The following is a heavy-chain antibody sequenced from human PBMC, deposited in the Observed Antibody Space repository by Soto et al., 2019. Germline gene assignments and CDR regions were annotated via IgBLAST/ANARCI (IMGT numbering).Heavy chain of an antibody. D-gene: IGHD2-8*01. CDR2: INWDRGDI. CDR3: AKDTAPGFYDANGHLDY. CDR1: GISFDDYA. Sequence: VQLVESGGGLVQPGGSRRLSCVVSGISFDDYAMHWVRQVPGKGLEWVSGINWDRGDIGYADSVKGRFTISRDNAKNSLYLQMNSLKTKDTALYYCAKDTAPGFYDANGHLDYWGQGTPVTVSS. J-gene: IGHJ4*02. V-gene: IGHV3-9*01.